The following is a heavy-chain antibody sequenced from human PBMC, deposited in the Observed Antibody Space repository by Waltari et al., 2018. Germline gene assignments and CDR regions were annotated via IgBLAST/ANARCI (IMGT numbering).Heavy chain of an antibody. D-gene: IGHD3-22*01. V-gene: IGHV4-39*01. CDR3: AGLATYYYDSSGYYLDY. CDR2: LDYSGST. J-gene: IGHJ4*02. Sequence: LQLQESGPGLLKHSETLSLTCTVSGGSISSTSCYWVWIRPPPGKGLEGLGSLDYSGSTYDNQSLKSRVTIYVDTAKNQVSLKLSCVTAADTAVYDCAGLATYYYDSSGYYLDYWGQGTLVTVSS. CDR1: GGSISSTSCY.